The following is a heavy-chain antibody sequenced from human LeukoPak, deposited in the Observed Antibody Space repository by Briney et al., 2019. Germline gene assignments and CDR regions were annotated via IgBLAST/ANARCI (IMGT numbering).Heavy chain of an antibody. V-gene: IGHV1-18*01. Sequence: ASVKVSCKASGYTFTRYGVTWVRQAPGQGLEWMGWISAYNGNTNDAQKVQGRVTMTTDTSTSTAYMELRSLRSDDTAVYYCARPSDSSGLTAFDYWGQGTLVTVSS. J-gene: IGHJ4*02. CDR2: ISAYNGNT. D-gene: IGHD3-22*01. CDR3: ARPSDSSGLTAFDY. CDR1: GYTFTRYG.